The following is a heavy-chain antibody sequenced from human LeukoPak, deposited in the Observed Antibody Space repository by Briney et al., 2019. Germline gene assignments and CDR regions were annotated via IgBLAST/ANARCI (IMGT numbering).Heavy chain of an antibody. V-gene: IGHV4-59*01. CDR2: IFHSGIT. CDR1: GGSIRPYY. CDR3: ARAETLAAIYFDF. D-gene: IGHD6-25*01. J-gene: IGHJ4*02. Sequence: SSETLSLTCSVSGGSIRPYYWSWFRQPPGKGLEWIGYIFHSGITTYNPSLKSRVTISLDSSKNQFFLRLTSVTAAVTAMYYCARAETLAAIYFDFWGQGSLVTVSS.